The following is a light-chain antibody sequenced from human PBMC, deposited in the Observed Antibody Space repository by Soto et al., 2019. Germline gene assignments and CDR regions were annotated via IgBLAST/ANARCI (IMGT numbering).Light chain of an antibody. CDR2: AAS. J-gene: IGKJ2*01. V-gene: IGKV1-5*01. Sequence: DIQMTQSPSTLSGSVGDRVTITCRASQSISSWLAWYQQKPGKAPKLLVYAASTLQYGVPSRFSGSGSGTDFTLTINCLQSEDFATYFCQQYYTYPQTFGQGTKVDIK. CDR1: QSISSW. CDR3: QQYYTYPQT.